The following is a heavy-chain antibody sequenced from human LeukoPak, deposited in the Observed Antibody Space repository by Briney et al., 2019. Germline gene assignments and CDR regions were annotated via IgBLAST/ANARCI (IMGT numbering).Heavy chain of an antibody. V-gene: IGHV7-4-1*02. CDR2: IDTKTGNP. CDR3: AIHPSDSSGYFSY. CDR1: GYTFSSCA. D-gene: IGHD3-22*01. Sequence: ASVKVTCKASGYTFSSCAINWVRQAPGQGLEYMGWIDTKTGNPTYAQGFTGRFVFSLDTSVSTAYLQISSLKAEDTAVYYCAIHPSDSSGYFSYWGQGALVTVSS. J-gene: IGHJ4*02.